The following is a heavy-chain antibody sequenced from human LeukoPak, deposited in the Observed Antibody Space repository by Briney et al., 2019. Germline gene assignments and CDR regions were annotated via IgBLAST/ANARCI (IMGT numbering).Heavy chain of an antibody. V-gene: IGHV3-66*04. J-gene: IGHJ4*02. CDR3: ASHSSSWYGFDY. D-gene: IGHD6-13*01. CDR1: GFTVSSNY. Sequence: GGSLRLSCAASGFTVSSNYMSWVRQAPGKGLEWVSVIYSGGTTYYADSVKGRFTISGDNSKNTLYLQMNSLRAEDTAVYYCASHSSSWYGFDYWGQGTLVTVSS. CDR2: IYSGGTT.